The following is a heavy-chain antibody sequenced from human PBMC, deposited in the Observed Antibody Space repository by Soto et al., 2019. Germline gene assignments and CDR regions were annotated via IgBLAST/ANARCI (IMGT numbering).Heavy chain of an antibody. CDR1: GGSISSGGYY. J-gene: IGHJ6*02. V-gene: IGHV4-31*03. CDR2: IYYSGST. CDR3: ARGMVRDLMDV. Sequence: SETLSITCTVSGGSISSGGYYWSWIRQHPGKGLEWIGYIYYSGSTYYNPSLKSRVTISVDTSKNQFSLKLSSVTAADTAVYYCARGMVRDLMDVWGQGTTVTVSS. D-gene: IGHD3-10*01.